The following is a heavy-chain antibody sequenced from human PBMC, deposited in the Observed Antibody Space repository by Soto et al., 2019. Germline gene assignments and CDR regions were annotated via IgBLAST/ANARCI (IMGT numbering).Heavy chain of an antibody. D-gene: IGHD6-19*01. J-gene: IGHJ4*02. Sequence: EVQLVESGGGLVQPGGSLRLSCAASGFTFSSSWMHWVRQAPGKGLVWVSRINSDGSRTNYADSVKGRFTISRDNAENTLYLQMNSLRAEDTALYYCARGPTGWYGYDYWGQGTLVTVSS. V-gene: IGHV3-74*01. CDR3: ARGPTGWYGYDY. CDR1: GFTFSSSW. CDR2: INSDGSRT.